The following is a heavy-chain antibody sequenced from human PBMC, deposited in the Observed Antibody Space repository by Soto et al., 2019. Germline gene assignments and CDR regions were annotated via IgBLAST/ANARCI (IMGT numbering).Heavy chain of an antibody. CDR2: VSSSGGST. CDR3: AKYSTSWRGGQFDY. J-gene: IGHJ4*02. CDR1: GFTFSSYA. D-gene: IGHD6-13*01. Sequence: VQLLESGGGLVQPGGSLRLSCAASGFTFSSYAMSWVRQAPGKGLEWVLAVSSSGGSTYYADSVKGRFTTSRDNSKNTLYLQMNSLRAEDTAVYYCAKYSTSWRGGQFDYWGQGTLVTVSS. V-gene: IGHV3-23*01.